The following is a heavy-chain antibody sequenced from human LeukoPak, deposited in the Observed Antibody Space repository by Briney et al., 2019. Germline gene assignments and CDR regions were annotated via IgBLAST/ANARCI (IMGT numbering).Heavy chain of an antibody. CDR3: VRDKGYGYDY. J-gene: IGHJ4*02. D-gene: IGHD5-18*01. CDR2: INQDGSKK. V-gene: IGHV3-7*01. CDR1: GFTFSSYS. Sequence: PGGSLRLSCAASGFTFSSYSMSWVRQAPGKGLDWVANINQDGSKKYYADSLKGRFTISRDNAKNSLYLQMNSLRAEDTAVYYCVRDKGYGYDYWGQGTLVTVSS.